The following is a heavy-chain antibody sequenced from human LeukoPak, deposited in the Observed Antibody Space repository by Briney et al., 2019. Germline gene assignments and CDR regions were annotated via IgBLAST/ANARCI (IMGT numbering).Heavy chain of an antibody. D-gene: IGHD4-23*01. J-gene: IGHJ4*02. CDR1: GFTFSSYA. V-gene: IGHV3-23*01. Sequence: PGGSLRLSCAASGFTFSSYAVSWVRQAPGKGLEWVSAISGSGGSTSYADSVKGRFTISRDNSKNTLYLQMSSLRADDTAVYYCARTTVVTLIDYWGQGTLVTVSS. CDR3: ARTTVVTLIDY. CDR2: ISGSGGST.